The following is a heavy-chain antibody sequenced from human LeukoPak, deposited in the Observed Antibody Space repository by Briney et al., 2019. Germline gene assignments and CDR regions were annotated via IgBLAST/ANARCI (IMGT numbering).Heavy chain of an antibody. D-gene: IGHD6-13*01. Sequence: GWSLRLSCAASGFTLSSYVMNWVRLAPGKGLEWISYISRTGNSIYYADSVKGRFTISRDSAKNSLYLQMNSLRAEDTAVYYCARGPYSSNWYVDYWGQGTLVTVAS. CDR3: ARGPYSSNWYVDY. CDR1: GFTLSSYV. CDR2: ISRTGNSI. J-gene: IGHJ4*02. V-gene: IGHV3-48*03.